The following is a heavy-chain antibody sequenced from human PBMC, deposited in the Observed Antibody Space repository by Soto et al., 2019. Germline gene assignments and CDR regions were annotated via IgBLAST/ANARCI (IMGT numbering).Heavy chain of an antibody. CDR1: GFTFGHYA. CDR3: ARDDSAPQWPTLDY. V-gene: IGHV3-30*03. D-gene: IGHD6-19*01. CDR2: ISYDGDNE. J-gene: IGHJ4*02. Sequence: PGGSLRLSCAASGFTFGHYAMHWVRQAPGKGLEWLAIISYDGDNEYYAGSVRGRFTISRDNSKNTLYLQTNNLRHEDTAVYYCARDDSAPQWPTLDYWGQGTPVTVSS.